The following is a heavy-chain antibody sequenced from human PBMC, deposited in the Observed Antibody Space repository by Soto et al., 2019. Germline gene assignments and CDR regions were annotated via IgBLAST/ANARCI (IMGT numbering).Heavy chain of an antibody. V-gene: IGHV4-59*08. J-gene: IGHJ4*02. CDR3: AKYYYDPRGYLDF. CDR1: GASISHYY. CDR2: IYHSGST. Sequence: PSETLSLTCTVSGASISHYYWSWIRQPPGKGLEWIGYIYHSGSTNYNPSLRSRVTISIDTSKNQFSLRLSSVTAADTAVYYCAKYYYDPRGYLDFWGQGSLVTVSS. D-gene: IGHD3-22*01.